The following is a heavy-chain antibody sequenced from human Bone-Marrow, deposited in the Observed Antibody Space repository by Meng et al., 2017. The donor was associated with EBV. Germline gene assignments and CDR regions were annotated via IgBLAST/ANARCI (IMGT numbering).Heavy chain of an antibody. CDR1: GYTFSTYA. V-gene: IGHV1-3*01. CDR3: ARDSSGDSRNFDP. Sequence: QVQLVQSEAEVKKPGASVKVSCKASGYTFSTYAIHWVRQAPGQRLEWMGWINVGNGDTKYSQKLQGRVTITRDTSASTAYMELRSLRSEDTAVYYCARDSSGDSRNFDPWGQGTLVTVSS. CDR2: INVGNGDT. J-gene: IGHJ5*02. D-gene: IGHD3-22*01.